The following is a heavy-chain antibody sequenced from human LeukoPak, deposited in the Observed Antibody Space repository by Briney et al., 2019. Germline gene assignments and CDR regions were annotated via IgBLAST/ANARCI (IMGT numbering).Heavy chain of an antibody. D-gene: IGHD5-12*01. CDR2: IHPNTGAT. V-gene: IGHV1-2*02. CDR3: ARDMGRYSGYDYDY. Sequence: ASVKVSCKTSAYTFTDYYLHWVRQAPGQGLEWVGWIHPNTGATHHAQKFQGRLTMTRDTSISTVYMELTRLRSDDTAVYYCARDMGRYSGYDYDYWGQGTLVTASS. CDR1: AYTFTDYY. J-gene: IGHJ4*02.